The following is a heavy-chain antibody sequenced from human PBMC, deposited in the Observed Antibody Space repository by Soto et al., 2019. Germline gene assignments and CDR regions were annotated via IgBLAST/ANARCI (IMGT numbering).Heavy chain of an antibody. CDR2: ISYDGSNK. V-gene: IGHV3-30-3*01. CDR3: ARDFARGHIVVVPAAIQDNWFDP. Sequence: HPGGSLRLSCAASGFTFSSYAMHWVRQAPGKGLEWVAVISYDGSNKYYADSVKGRFTISRDNSKNTLYLQMNSLRAEDTAVYYCARDFARGHIVVVPAAIQDNWFDPWGQGTLVTVSS. CDR1: GFTFSSYA. J-gene: IGHJ5*02. D-gene: IGHD2-2*01.